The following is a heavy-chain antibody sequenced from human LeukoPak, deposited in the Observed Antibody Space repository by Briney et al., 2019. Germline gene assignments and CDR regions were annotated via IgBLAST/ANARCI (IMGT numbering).Heavy chain of an antibody. CDR3: ASHSVGVLPIATFDY. Sequence: GGSLRLSCAASGYTFSNYWMAWVRQAPGKGLEWVANIKQDGSEIYYVDSVKGRFTISRDNPKKSLFLQMNSLRAEDTAMYFCASHSVGVLPIATFDYWGQGTLVTVSS. D-gene: IGHD2-2*01. CDR1: GYTFSNYW. CDR2: IKQDGSEI. V-gene: IGHV3-7*01. J-gene: IGHJ4*02.